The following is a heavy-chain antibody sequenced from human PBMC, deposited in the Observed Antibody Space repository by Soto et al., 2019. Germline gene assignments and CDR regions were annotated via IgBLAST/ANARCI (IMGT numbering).Heavy chain of an antibody. CDR3: ARDIQNVGPRANDAFDV. Sequence: QVQLVQSGAELKKPGASVNISCTASGFTFSDNLINWVRQVPGQGLEWMGWLNPDTGNTRYSETFQGRVTISRHTSARISYLELSGLENEDTALYFCARDIQNVGPRANDAFDVWGQGTMITVSS. V-gene: IGHV1-3*01. CDR2: LNPDTGNT. CDR1: GFTFSDNL. J-gene: IGHJ3*01. D-gene: IGHD5-18*01.